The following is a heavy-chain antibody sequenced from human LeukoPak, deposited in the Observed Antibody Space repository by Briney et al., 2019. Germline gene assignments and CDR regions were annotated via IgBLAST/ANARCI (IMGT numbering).Heavy chain of an antibody. CDR1: GFTFSSYS. CDR3: AKESGKFDN. D-gene: IGHD3-16*01. V-gene: IGHV3-48*01. Sequence: GRSLRLSCAASGFTFSSYSMNWVRQAPGKGLEWVSYISSSSSMIYYADSVKGRFTISRDNAKNSLYLQMNSLRTEDTAMYYCAKESGKFDNWGQGTLVAVSS. CDR2: ISSSSSMI. J-gene: IGHJ4*02.